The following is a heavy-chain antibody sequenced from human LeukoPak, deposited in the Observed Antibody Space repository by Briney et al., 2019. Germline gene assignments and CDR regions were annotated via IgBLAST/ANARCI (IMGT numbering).Heavy chain of an antibody. J-gene: IGHJ4*02. CDR3: ARDSGSSSLDY. CDR2: IYYSGST. V-gene: IGHV4-59*01. CDR1: GGSISSYY. D-gene: IGHD6-13*01. Sequence: KPSETLSLTCTLSGGSISSYYWSWIRQPPGKGLEWIGYIYYSGSTNYNPSLKSRVTISVDTSKNQFSLRLNSVTVADTAVYYCARDSGSSSLDYWGQGTLVTVSS.